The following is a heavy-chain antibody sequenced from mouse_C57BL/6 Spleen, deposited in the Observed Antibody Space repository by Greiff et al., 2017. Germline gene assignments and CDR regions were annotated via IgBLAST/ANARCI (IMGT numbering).Heavy chain of an antibody. Sequence: EVQLVESEGGLVQPGSSMKLSCTASGFTFSDYYMAWVRQVPEKGLEWVANINYDGSSTYYLDSLKSRFIISRDNAKNILYLQMSSLKSEDTATYYCERVRYYYGSSDYFDDWGQGTTLTVSS. D-gene: IGHD1-1*01. J-gene: IGHJ2*01. V-gene: IGHV5-16*01. CDR3: ERVRYYYGSSDYFDD. CDR1: GFTFSDYY. CDR2: INYDGSST.